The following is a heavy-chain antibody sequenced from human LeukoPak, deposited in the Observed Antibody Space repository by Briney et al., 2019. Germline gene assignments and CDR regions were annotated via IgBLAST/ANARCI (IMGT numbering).Heavy chain of an antibody. J-gene: IGHJ4*02. Sequence: GSLRLSCAASGFTFSSYAMSWIRQPPGKGLEWIGEINHSGSTNYNPSLKSRVTISVDTSKNQFSLKLSSVTAADTAVYYCASRWLQAYWGQGTLVTVSS. V-gene: IGHV4-34*01. CDR3: ASRWLQAY. CDR1: GFTFSSYA. D-gene: IGHD5-24*01. CDR2: INHSGST.